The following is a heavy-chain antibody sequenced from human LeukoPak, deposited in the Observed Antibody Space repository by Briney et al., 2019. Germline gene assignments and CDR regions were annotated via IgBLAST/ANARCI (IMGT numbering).Heavy chain of an antibody. CDR3: ARRRYCSSTSCYAGFTY. D-gene: IGHD2-2*01. J-gene: IGHJ4*02. CDR2: INHSGST. CDR1: GGSFSGYY. V-gene: IGHV4-34*01. Sequence: PSETLSLTCAVYGGSFSGYYWSWIRQPPGKGLEWIGEINHSGSTNYNPSLKSRVTISVDTSKNQFSLKLSSVTAADTAVYYCARRRYCSSTSCYAGFTYWGQGTLVTVSS.